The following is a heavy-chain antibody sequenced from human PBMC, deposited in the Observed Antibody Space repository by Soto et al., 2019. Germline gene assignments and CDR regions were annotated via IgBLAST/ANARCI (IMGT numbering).Heavy chain of an antibody. J-gene: IGHJ4*02. Sequence: PGGSLILSCVASGFTVDDYAMHWVRQAPGKGLEWVSGISANGDTIDYADSVKGRFTISRDNAKNSLFLQMNSLRPEDTALYYCAKDMKWGGMTTIHYFDSWGQGTQVTAPQ. CDR2: ISANGDTI. D-gene: IGHD4-17*01. V-gene: IGHV3-9*01. CDR1: GFTVDDYA. CDR3: AKDMKWGGMTTIHYFDS.